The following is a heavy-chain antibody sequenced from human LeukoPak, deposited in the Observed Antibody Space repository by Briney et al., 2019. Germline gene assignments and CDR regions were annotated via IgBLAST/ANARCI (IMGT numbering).Heavy chain of an antibody. Sequence: SETLSLTCTVSGGSISSSSYYRGWIRQPPGKGLEWIGSIYYSGSTYYNPSLKSRVTISVDTSKNQFSLKLSSVTAADTAVYYCARHDPRHWLTLDYWGQGTLVTVSS. V-gene: IGHV4-39*01. CDR1: GGSISSSSYY. CDR2: IYYSGST. J-gene: IGHJ4*02. D-gene: IGHD3-9*01. CDR3: ARHDPRHWLTLDY.